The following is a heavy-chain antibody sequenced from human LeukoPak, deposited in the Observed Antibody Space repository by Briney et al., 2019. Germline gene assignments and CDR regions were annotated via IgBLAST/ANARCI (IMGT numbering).Heavy chain of an antibody. J-gene: IGHJ5*02. V-gene: IGHV3-30*02. D-gene: IGHD1-26*01. Sequence: GGSLRLSCAATGFTFSSYGMRWVRQAPGKGLEWVAYIRYDGSNKKYADSLEGRFTISRDNSKNALYLQIDSLRPEDTAVYYCAKKGGAAFYHWFDPWGQGTLVTVSS. CDR3: AKKGGAAFYHWFDP. CDR2: IRYDGSNK. CDR1: GFTFSSYG.